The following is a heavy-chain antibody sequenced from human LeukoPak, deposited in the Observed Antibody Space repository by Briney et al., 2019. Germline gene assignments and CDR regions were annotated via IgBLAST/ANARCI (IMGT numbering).Heavy chain of an antibody. CDR1: GFTVSSNY. CDR2: IYSGGST. D-gene: IGHD2-15*01. CDR3: ARGYCSGGSCYSFYYYGMDV. V-gene: IGHV3-66*01. J-gene: IGHJ6*02. Sequence: GGSLRLSCAASGFTVSSNYMSWVRQAPGKGLEWVSVIYSGGSTYYADSVKGRFTISRDNSKNTLYLQMNSLRAEDTAVYYCARGYCSGGSCYSFYYYGMDVWAKGPRSPFP.